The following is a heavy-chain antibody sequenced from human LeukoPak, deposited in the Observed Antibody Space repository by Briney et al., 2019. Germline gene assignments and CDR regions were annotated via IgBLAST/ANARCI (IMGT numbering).Heavy chain of an antibody. J-gene: IGHJ3*02. CDR1: GLTFSSYG. Sequence: PGRSLRLSCAASGLTFSSYGMHWVRQAPGKGLEWVAVISFDGSNKYYADSVKGRFTISRDNSKNTLYLQMNSLRAEDTAVYYCAKPLAYCGGDCYGSPDAFDIWGQGTMVTVSS. CDR2: ISFDGSNK. V-gene: IGHV3-30*18. D-gene: IGHD2-21*02. CDR3: AKPLAYCGGDCYGSPDAFDI.